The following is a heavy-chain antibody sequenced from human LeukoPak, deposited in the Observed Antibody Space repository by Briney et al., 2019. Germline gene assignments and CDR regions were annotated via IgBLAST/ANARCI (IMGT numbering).Heavy chain of an antibody. CDR2: IYYSGST. V-gene: IGHV4-59*01. CDR1: VGSFSGYY. CDR3: ARGRGYSYGYEDY. J-gene: IGHJ4*02. Sequence: SETLSLTCAVYVGSFSGYYWSWVRQPPGKGLEWIGYIYYSGSTNYNPSLKSRVTISVDTSKNQFSLKLSSVTAADTAVYYCARGRGYSYGYEDYWGQGTLVTVSS. D-gene: IGHD5-18*01.